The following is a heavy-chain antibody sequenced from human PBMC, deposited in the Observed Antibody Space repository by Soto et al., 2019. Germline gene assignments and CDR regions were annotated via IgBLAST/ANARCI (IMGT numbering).Heavy chain of an antibody. CDR1: GYSFTSYW. CDR3: ARRIGYYYYGMDV. CDR2: IYPGDSDT. Sequence: GESLKISCEGSGYSFTSYWIGWVRQMPGKGLEWMGIIYPGDSDTRYSPSFQGQVTISADKSISTAYLQWSSLKASDTAMYYCARRIGYYYYGMDVWGQGTTVTVSS. V-gene: IGHV5-51*01. J-gene: IGHJ6*02.